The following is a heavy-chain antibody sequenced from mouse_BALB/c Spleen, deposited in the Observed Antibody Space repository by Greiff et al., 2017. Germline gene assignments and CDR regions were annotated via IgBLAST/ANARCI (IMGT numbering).Heavy chain of an antibody. V-gene: IGHV1-14*01. J-gene: IGHJ2*01. Sequence: EVQLVESGPELVKPGASVKMSCKASGYTFTSYVMHWVKQKPGQGLEWIGYINPYNDGTKYNEKFKGKATLTSDKSSSTAYMELSSLTSEDSAVYYCANSLRYYFDYWGQGTTLTGSS. CDR1: GYTFTSYV. CDR3: ANSLRYYFDY. D-gene: IGHD1-2*01. CDR2: INPYNDGT.